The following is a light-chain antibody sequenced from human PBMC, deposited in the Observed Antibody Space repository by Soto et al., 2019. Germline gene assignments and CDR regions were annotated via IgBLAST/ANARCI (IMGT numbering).Light chain of an antibody. CDR1: QTITPTF. J-gene: IGKJ4*01. CDR2: GAS. CDR3: QQFGVSPT. Sequence: ETVLTPSPGTLSLSHGERASLSCRASQTITPTFLAWYQQKPGQAPTLLIYGASSRATDITDRFSGSVSGTDFNLTISKLEPEDFAVYYCQQFGVSPTFGGGTKVDSK. V-gene: IGKV3-20*01.